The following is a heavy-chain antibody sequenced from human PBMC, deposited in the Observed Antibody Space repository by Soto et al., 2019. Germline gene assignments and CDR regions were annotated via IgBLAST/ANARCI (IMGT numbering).Heavy chain of an antibody. D-gene: IGHD1-26*01. J-gene: IGHJ4*02. CDR2: INPSGGST. V-gene: IGHV1-46*03. CDR1: GYTFTSYY. CDR3: AYNEARGGSYLPLDF. Sequence: ASVKVSCKASGYTFTSYYMHWVRQAPGQGLEWMGIINPSGGSTSYAQKFQGRVTMTRDTSTSTVYMELSSLRSEDTAVYYCAYNEARGGSYLPLDFWGQGTLVTVSS.